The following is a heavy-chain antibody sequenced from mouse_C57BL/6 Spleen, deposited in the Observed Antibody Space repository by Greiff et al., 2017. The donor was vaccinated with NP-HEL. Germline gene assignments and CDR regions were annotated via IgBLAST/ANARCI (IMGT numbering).Heavy chain of an antibody. CDR3: ARGAGNLRFAY. Sequence: QVQLQQSGPELVKPGASVKLSCKASGYTFTSYDINWVKQRPGQGLEWIGWIYPRDGSTKYNEKFKGKATLTVDTSSSTAYMELHSLTSEDSAVYFCARGAGNLRFAYWGQGTLVTVSA. CDR1: GYTFTSYD. J-gene: IGHJ3*01. V-gene: IGHV1-85*01. CDR2: IYPRDGST. D-gene: IGHD2-1*01.